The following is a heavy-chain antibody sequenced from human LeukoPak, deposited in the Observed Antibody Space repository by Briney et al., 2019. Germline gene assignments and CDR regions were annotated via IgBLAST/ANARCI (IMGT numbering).Heavy chain of an antibody. V-gene: IGHV3-74*01. D-gene: IGHD1-26*01. J-gene: IGHJ4*02. Sequence: GGSLRLSCAASGFTFRDYWMLWVRQAPGKGLVWVSRIDNDGRKITYADSVKGRFTISRDNAKNTLYLQLNSLRADDTAVYYCAREWLNSGSLTEYWGQGALVTVSS. CDR3: AREWLNSGSLTEY. CDR1: GFTFRDYW. CDR2: IDNDGRKI.